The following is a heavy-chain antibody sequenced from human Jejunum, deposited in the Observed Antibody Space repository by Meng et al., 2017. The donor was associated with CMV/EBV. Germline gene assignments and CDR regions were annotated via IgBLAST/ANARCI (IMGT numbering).Heavy chain of an antibody. CDR2: ISCYNGDT. J-gene: IGHJ4*02. D-gene: IGHD6-19*01. Sequence: QDMQSGAEVKKPGASVRVSCKASGYTFTHHGISWIRQAPGQGLEWMGWISCYNGDTNYAQKFQGRVTMTTDTSTSTAYMDLRSLRSDDTAVYYCARDPSNTSGRYAYFDYWGQGTLVTVSS. CDR3: ARDPSNTSGRYAYFDY. V-gene: IGHV1-18*01. CDR1: GYTFTHHG.